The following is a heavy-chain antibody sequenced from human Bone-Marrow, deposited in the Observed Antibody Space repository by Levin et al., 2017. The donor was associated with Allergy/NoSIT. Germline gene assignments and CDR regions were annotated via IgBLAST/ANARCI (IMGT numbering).Heavy chain of an antibody. D-gene: IGHD3-9*01. Sequence: GESLKISCKASGYTFTSYDINWVRQATGQGLEWMGWMNPNSGNTGYAQKFQGRVTMTRNTSISTAYMELSSLRSEDTAVYYCATVKWFKRRGSYYDILTGSYYFDYWGQGTLVTVSS. CDR2: MNPNSGNT. V-gene: IGHV1-8*01. J-gene: IGHJ4*02. CDR3: ATVKWFKRRGSYYDILTGSYYFDY. CDR1: GYTFTSYD.